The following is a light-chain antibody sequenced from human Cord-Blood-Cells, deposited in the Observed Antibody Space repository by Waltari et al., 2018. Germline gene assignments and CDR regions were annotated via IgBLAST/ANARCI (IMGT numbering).Light chain of an antibody. CDR1: SSAVGSYNL. Sequence: QSALTQPASVSWSPGQSITISCTGTSSAVGSYNLVSWYQQHPGKAPKLMIYEGSKRPSGVSKRFSGSKSGNTAYLTISGLQAEDEADYYCCSYAGSSTYVFGTGTKVTVL. J-gene: IGLJ1*01. CDR3: CSYAGSSTYV. V-gene: IGLV2-23*01. CDR2: EGS.